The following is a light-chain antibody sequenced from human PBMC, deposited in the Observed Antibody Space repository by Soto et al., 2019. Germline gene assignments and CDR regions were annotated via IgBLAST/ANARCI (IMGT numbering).Light chain of an antibody. CDR3: QSYDSSNHVV. J-gene: IGLJ2*01. V-gene: IGLV6-57*04. CDR1: SGSIASNY. CDR2: EDN. Sequence: NFMLTQPHSVSESPGKTVTISCTRSSGSIASNYVQWYQQRPGSAPTTVIYEDNQRPSGVPGRFSGSIDSSSTSPSLTSSGLKTEDEADYCCQSYDSSNHVVFGGGTKLTVL.